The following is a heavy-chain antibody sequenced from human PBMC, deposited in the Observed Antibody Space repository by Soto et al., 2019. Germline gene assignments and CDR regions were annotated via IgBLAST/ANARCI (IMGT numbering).Heavy chain of an antibody. CDR1: GYTFTNSG. D-gene: IGHD3-3*01. Sequence: QVQLVQSGAEVKKPGASVKVSCKASGYTFTNSGISGVRQAPGQGLEWMGWISTYNGNTNDAQHLQGRVSMTTDTSTSTAYMDLRSLRSDDTAVYYCARDQGITTFGVYSMYYYGMDVWGQGTTVTVSS. V-gene: IGHV1-18*01. J-gene: IGHJ6*02. CDR3: ARDQGITTFGVYSMYYYGMDV. CDR2: ISTYNGNT.